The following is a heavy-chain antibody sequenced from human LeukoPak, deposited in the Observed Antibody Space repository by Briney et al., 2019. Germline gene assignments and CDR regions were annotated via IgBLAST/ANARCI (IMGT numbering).Heavy chain of an antibody. CDR1: GYTFTGYY. J-gene: IGHJ4*02. D-gene: IGHD3-22*01. CDR3: ARDYYDSSAAYFDY. CDR2: ISPNSGGT. Sequence: ASVKVSCKASGYTFTGYYMHWVRQAPGQGLEWMGWISPNSGGTNYAQKFQGRVTMTRDTSISTAYMELSRLRSDDTAVYYCARDYYDSSAAYFDYWGQGTLVTVSS. V-gene: IGHV1-2*02.